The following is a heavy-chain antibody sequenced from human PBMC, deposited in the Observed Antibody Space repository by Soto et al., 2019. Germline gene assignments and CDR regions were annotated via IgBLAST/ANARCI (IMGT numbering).Heavy chain of an antibody. V-gene: IGHV3-23*01. CDR3: AKDTENEPDYFDY. Sequence: SYAMSWVRQAPGKGLEWVSAISGSGGSTYYADSVKGRFTISRDNSKNTLYLQMNSLRAEDTAVYYCAKDTENEPDYFDYWGQGTLVTVSS. CDR2: ISGSGGST. CDR1: SYA. J-gene: IGHJ4*02. D-gene: IGHD1-1*01.